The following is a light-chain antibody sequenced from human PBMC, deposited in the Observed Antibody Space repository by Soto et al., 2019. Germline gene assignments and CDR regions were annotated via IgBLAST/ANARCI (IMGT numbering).Light chain of an antibody. CDR2: GAF. J-gene: IGKJ1*01. CDR1: QSVSSN. CDR3: QLSNDGRLT. V-gene: IGKV3-15*01. Sequence: VSQSVSSNLAWYQHKXGQAPRLLIYGAFXRANGIPARFSGNGSGTEFTLTISSLQSEDLALYYCQLSNDGRLTLGQLTKMDI.